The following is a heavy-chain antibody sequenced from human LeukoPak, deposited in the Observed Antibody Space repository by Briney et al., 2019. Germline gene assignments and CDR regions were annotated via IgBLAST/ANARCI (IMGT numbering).Heavy chain of an antibody. J-gene: IGHJ4*02. Sequence: ASVKVSCKASGYTFTGYYMHWVRQAPGQGLEWMGWINPNSGGTNYAQKFQGRVTMTRDTSISTAYMELNRLRSDDTAVYYCARYYYDSSGYFIDYWGQGTLVTVSS. CDR3: ARYYYDSSGYFIDY. CDR2: INPNSGGT. CDR1: GYTFTGYY. D-gene: IGHD3-22*01. V-gene: IGHV1-2*02.